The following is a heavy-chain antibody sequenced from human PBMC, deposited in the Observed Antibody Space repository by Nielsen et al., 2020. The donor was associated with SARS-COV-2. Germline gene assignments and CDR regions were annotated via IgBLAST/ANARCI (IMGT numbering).Heavy chain of an antibody. CDR3: AKTGGEQPYWYFDL. J-gene: IGHJ2*01. Sequence: GESLKISCAASGFTFSSYGMHWVRQAPGKGLEWVAVISDDGSNKYYADSVKGRFTISRDNSKNTLYLQMNSLRAEDTAVYYCAKTGGEQPYWYFDLWGRGTLVTVSS. V-gene: IGHV3-30*18. CDR1: GFTFSSYG. D-gene: IGHD3-10*01. CDR2: ISDDGSNK.